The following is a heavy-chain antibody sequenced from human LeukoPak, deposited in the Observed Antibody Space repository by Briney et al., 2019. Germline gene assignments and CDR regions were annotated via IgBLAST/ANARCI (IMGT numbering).Heavy chain of an antibody. V-gene: IGHV4-34*01. D-gene: IGHD3-10*01. J-gene: IGHJ4*02. CDR2: INHSGST. CDR3: XXTRYYYNSRSYGAPXYFDY. CDR1: GGSFSGYY. Sequence: SETLXLTCAVYGGSFSGYYWSWIRQPPGKGLEWVGEINHSGSTNYNPSLKSRVTISVDTSKNQFSLKLSSVAAADTAVYYCXXTRYYYNSRSYGAPXYFDYWGQGTLVTVSS.